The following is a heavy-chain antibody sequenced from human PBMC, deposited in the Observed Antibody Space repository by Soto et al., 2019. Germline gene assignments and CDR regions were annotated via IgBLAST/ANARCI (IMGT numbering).Heavy chain of an antibody. J-gene: IGHJ5*02. CDR2: IYYSGST. Sequence: QVQLQESGPGLVKPSETLSLTCTVSGGSISSYYWSWIRQPPGKGLEWIGYIYYSGSTHYNPSLKNRVTLTVVACKNQFTLNPSHVNAADTAGYYWAKIDDRIGWFDPWGKGTLVTVSS. V-gene: IGHV4-59*08. CDR3: AKIDDRIGWFDP. D-gene: IGHD3-3*01. CDR1: GGSISSYY.